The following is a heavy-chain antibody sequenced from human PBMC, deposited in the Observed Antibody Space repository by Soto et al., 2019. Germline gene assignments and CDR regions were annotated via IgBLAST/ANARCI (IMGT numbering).Heavy chain of an antibody. CDR1: GGSISTGVWY. D-gene: IGHD6-13*01. V-gene: IGHV4-31*03. CDR2: IYYRGTT. Sequence: QVQLQESGPGLVKPSQTLSLTCSVSGGSISTGVWYWSWVREHPGKGLEWIGDIYYRGTTSYNPSLVSRVTISRDTSKNQVSLKVNSVTAADTAVYYCARVSAGGTRWFDSWCQGIRVTVSS. J-gene: IGHJ5*01. CDR3: ARVSAGGTRWFDS.